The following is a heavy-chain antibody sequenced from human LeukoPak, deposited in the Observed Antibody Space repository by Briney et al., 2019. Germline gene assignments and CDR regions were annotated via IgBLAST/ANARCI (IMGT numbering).Heavy chain of an antibody. D-gene: IGHD3-22*01. CDR1: GFTFSSYA. CDR3: ASGSYEGLLYYYYGMDV. CDR2: ISYDGSNK. Sequence: GGSLRLSCAASGFTFSSYAMHWVRQAPGKGLEWVAVISYDGSNKYYADSVKGLFTISRDNSKNTLYLQMNSLRAEDTAVYYCASGSYEGLLYYYYGMDVWGQGTTVTVSS. V-gene: IGHV3-30-3*01. J-gene: IGHJ6*02.